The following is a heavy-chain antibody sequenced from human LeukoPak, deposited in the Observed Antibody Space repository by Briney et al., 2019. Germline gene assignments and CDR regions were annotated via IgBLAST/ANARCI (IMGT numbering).Heavy chain of an antibody. J-gene: IGHJ4*02. V-gene: IGHV3-11*01. D-gene: IGHD3-22*01. CDR2: ISSSGSTI. Sequence: GGSLRLSCAASGFTFSDYYVSWIRQAPGKGLEWVSYISSSGSTIYYADSVKGRFTISRDNAKNSLYLQMNSLRAEDTAVYYCARDRYYYDSSGSRLSYYFDYWGQGTLVTVSS. CDR1: GFTFSDYY. CDR3: ARDRYYYDSSGSRLSYYFDY.